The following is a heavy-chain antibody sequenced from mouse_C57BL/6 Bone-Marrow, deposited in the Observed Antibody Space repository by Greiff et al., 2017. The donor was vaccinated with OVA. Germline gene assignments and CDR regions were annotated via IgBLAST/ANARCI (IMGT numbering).Heavy chain of an antibody. Sequence: VQLQQSGAELARPGASVKLSCKASGYTLTSYGISWVKQRTGQGLEWIGEIYPRSGNTYYNEKFKGKATLTADTSSSTSYMELRSLTSEDSAVYFCAVTQYFDVWGTGTTVTVSS. CDR2: IYPRSGNT. D-gene: IGHD2-1*01. J-gene: IGHJ1*03. CDR3: AVTQYFDV. CDR1: GYTLTSYG. V-gene: IGHV1-81*01.